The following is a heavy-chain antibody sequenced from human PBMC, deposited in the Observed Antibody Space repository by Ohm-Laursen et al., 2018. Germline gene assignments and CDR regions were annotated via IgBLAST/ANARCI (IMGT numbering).Heavy chain of an antibody. Sequence: SLRLSCAASGFTFSDYYMSWIRQAPGKGLEWVSYISSSSSTIYYADSVKGRFTISRDNAKNSLYLQMNSLRAEDTAVYYCARDAEYSYGPDLDYWGQGTLVTVSS. CDR3: ARDAEYSYGPDLDY. CDR2: ISSSSSTI. D-gene: IGHD5-18*01. CDR1: GFTFSDYY. V-gene: IGHV3-11*04. J-gene: IGHJ4*02.